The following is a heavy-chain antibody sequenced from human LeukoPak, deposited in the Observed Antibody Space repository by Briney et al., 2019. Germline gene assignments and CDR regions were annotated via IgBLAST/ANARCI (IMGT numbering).Heavy chain of an antibody. CDR1: GFTFSSYE. J-gene: IGHJ4*02. Sequence: GGSLRLSCAASGFTFSSYEMNWVRQAPGKGLEWVSYISSSGSTIYYADSVKGRFTISRDNAKNSLYLQMNSLRAEDTAVYYCARAPELRYFDWLFQAGYFDYWGQGTLVTVSS. CDR3: ARAPELRYFDWLFQAGYFDY. D-gene: IGHD3-9*01. V-gene: IGHV3-48*03. CDR2: ISSSGSTI.